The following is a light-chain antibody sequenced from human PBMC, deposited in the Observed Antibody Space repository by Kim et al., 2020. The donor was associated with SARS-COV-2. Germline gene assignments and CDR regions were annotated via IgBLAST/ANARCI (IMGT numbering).Light chain of an antibody. J-gene: IGKJ1*01. V-gene: IGKV3-20*01. Sequence: SPGESATLSCRASQSVSSSSLAWYQQKPGQAPRLLIYGASSRATGIPDRFSGSGSGTDFTLTISRLEPEDFAVYYCQRYGSSPWTFGQGTKVDIK. CDR2: GAS. CDR1: QSVSSSS. CDR3: QRYGSSPWT.